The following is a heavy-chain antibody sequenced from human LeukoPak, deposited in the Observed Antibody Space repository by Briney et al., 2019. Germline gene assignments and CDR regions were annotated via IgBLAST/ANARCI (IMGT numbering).Heavy chain of an antibody. V-gene: IGHV4-61*01. CDR2: MYYSGYT. D-gene: IGHD1-26*01. CDR3: ARGHSGSYQDYFDY. J-gene: IGHJ4*02. CDR1: GSSISSSTYY. Sequence: PSETLSLTCTVSGSSISSSTYYWSWIRQPPGKGLEWIGYMYYSGYTNYNPSLMSRVTISVDTPKNQFSLKLNSVTAADTAVYYCARGHSGSYQDYFDYWGQGTLVTVSS.